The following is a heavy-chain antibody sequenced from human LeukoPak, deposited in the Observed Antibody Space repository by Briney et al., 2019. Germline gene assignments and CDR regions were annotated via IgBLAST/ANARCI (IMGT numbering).Heavy chain of an antibody. CDR2: IYYSGST. CDR1: GGSISSYY. Sequence: PSETLSLTCTVSGGSISSYYWSWIRQPPGKGLEWIGYIYYSGSTNYNPSLKSRVTISVDTSKNQFSLKLSSVTAADTAVYYCAREGLHYYDSSGYYYGYNWFDPWGQGTLVTVSS. V-gene: IGHV4-59*12. CDR3: AREGLHYYDSSGYYYGYNWFDP. D-gene: IGHD3-22*01. J-gene: IGHJ5*02.